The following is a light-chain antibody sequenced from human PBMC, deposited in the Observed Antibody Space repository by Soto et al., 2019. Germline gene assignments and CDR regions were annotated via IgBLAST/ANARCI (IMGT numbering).Light chain of an antibody. J-gene: IGLJ3*02. CDR1: SSDIGGYNY. V-gene: IGLV2-14*01. Sequence: QSALTQPASVSGSRGQSISISCTGTSSDIGGYNYVSWYQQRPDNPVKARNLMIYDVSNRPSGVSNRFSGSKSGNTASLTISGLQPGDEADYYCSSYTSSNTVVFGGGTKLTVL. CDR3: SSYTSSNTVV. CDR2: DVS.